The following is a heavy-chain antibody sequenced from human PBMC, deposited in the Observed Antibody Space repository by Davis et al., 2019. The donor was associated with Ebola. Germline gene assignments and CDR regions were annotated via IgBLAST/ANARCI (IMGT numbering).Heavy chain of an antibody. J-gene: IGHJ3*02. CDR3: ARQTSGHSSSWNAFDI. CDR1: GGTFSRNA. Sequence: AASVQVSCKASGGTFSRNAISWVRQAPGQGLEWMGGIIPIFGTANNAQKFQGRVTITADESTSTAYMELSSLRSEDTAVYYCARQTSGHSSSWNAFDIWGQGTMVTVSS. V-gene: IGHV1-69*13. CDR2: IIPIFGTA. D-gene: IGHD6-13*01.